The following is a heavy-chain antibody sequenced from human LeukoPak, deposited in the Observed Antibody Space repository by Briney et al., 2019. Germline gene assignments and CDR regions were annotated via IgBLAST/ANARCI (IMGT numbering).Heavy chain of an antibody. CDR2: SYSTGTT. Sequence: GGSLRLSCAVSGFAVSSNYVSWVRQAPGKGLEWVSVSYSTGTTFYADSVKGRFTISRDNSKNTVYLQMNGLNPEDTAVYYCARDRGPGWFDPWGQGTLVTVSS. V-gene: IGHV3-66*01. CDR1: GFAVSSNY. J-gene: IGHJ5*02. CDR3: ARDRGPGWFDP. D-gene: IGHD3-10*01.